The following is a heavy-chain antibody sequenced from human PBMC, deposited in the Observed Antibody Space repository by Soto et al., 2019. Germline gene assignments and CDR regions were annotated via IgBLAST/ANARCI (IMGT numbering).Heavy chain of an antibody. Sequence: QLQLQESGPGLVKPWETLSLTCTVSGASVSSSTYYWGWVRQPPGKGLEWIGSVYRTGGTYSPSLKSRVAISVDPSKKHLSLNLESVTAADTAVYFCFNGRYGSFDYWGQGTLVTVSS. CDR1: GASVSSSTYY. V-gene: IGHV4-39*02. CDR2: VYRTGGT. CDR3: FNGRYGSFDY. D-gene: IGHD3-10*01. J-gene: IGHJ4*02.